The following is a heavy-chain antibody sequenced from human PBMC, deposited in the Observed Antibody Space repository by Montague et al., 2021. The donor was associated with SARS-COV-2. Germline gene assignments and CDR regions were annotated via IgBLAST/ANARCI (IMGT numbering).Heavy chain of an antibody. CDR1: GYSITHAYY. D-gene: IGHD2-8*01. CDR2: IWHGGST. Sequence: SETLSLTCTVSGYSITHAYYGGWIRQPPGKGLEWIGNIWHGGSTYYNPXXKSRVTISVDTSNNQFSLKLTSVTAADTAVYYCARTSQYCTPTNCYLPNAMDVWGQGTTVTVSS. CDR3: ARTSQYCTPTNCYLPNAMDV. V-gene: IGHV4-38-2*02. J-gene: IGHJ6*02.